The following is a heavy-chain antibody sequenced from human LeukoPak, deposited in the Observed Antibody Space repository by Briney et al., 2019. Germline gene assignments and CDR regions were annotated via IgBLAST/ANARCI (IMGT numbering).Heavy chain of an antibody. J-gene: IGHJ4*02. V-gene: IGHV3-74*01. D-gene: IGHD5-24*01. CDR1: GFIFSSYW. CDR2: INSDGTTT. Sequence: GGSLRLSCGASGFIFSSYWMHWVRRAPGKGLVWVSRINSDGTTTNYADSVKGRFTISRDNAKNTLYLQMNSLRAEDTAVYYCVRVRDGYNSFFDYWGQGTLVTVSS. CDR3: VRVRDGYNSFFDY.